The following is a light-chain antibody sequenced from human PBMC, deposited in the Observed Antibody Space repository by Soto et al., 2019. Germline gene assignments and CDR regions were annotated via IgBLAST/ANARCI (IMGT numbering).Light chain of an antibody. CDR3: MQALQPPHT. Sequence: DIVMTQSPVSLPVTPGEPASISCRSSQSLLNRNGHRCLVWYVLKPGQSPQLLIHLGSIRAAGVPDRVSGSGSGTDVTLKISRVEAEDVGVYYCMQALQPPHTFGGGTKVEIK. CDR2: LGS. CDR1: QSLLNRNGHRC. V-gene: IGKV2-28*01. J-gene: IGKJ4*01.